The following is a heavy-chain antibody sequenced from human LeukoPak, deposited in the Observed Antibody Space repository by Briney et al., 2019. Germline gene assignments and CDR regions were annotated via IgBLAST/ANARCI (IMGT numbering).Heavy chain of an antibody. J-gene: IGHJ6*04. CDR2: ISYDGSNK. Sequence: ERSLRLSCAASGFTFSNYAMHWVRQAPGKGLEWVALISYDGSNKYYADSVKGRFTNSRDNSKNTLYLQMNSLRAEDTAVYYCARIHSGFDPPYSYYGMDVWGRGTTVTVSS. CDR1: GFTFSNYA. D-gene: IGHD5-12*01. V-gene: IGHV3-30-3*01. CDR3: ARIHSGFDPPYSYYGMDV.